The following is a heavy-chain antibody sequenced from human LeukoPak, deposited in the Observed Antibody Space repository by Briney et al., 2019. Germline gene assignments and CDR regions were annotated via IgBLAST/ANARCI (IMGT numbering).Heavy chain of an antibody. V-gene: IGHV1-18*01. Sequence: ASVKVSCKASGYTFTSYGISWVRQAPGQGLEWMGWISAYNGNTNYAQKLQGRVTMTTDTSTSTAYMELRSLRSDDTAVYYCARGDPSYGGSSQGYRRPPDYWGQGTLVTASS. D-gene: IGHD6-6*01. CDR1: GYTFTSYG. J-gene: IGHJ4*02. CDR3: ARGDPSYGGSSQGYRRPPDY. CDR2: ISAYNGNT.